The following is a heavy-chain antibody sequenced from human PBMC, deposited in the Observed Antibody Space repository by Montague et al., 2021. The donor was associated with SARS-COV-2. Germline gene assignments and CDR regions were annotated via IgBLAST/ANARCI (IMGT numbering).Heavy chain of an antibody. D-gene: IGHD1-1*01. Sequence: SETLSLTCAVSGGSISSSHWWSWFRQPPGKGLEWFGEIYHSGGTNYNPSLKSRVTISIDKSKNQFSLKLSSVTAADTAVYYCAREFRTYGDGVQYWYFDLWGRGTLVTVSS. CDR2: IYHSGGT. V-gene: IGHV4-4*02. J-gene: IGHJ2*01. CDR3: AREFRTYGDGVQYWYFDL. CDR1: GGSISSSHW.